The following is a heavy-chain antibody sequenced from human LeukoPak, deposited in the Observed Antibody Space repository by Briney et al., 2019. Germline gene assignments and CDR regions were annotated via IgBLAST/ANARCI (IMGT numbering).Heavy chain of an antibody. CDR1: GFTFSSYA. CDR2: LSGSGGAT. CDR3: ARGQLNSGWSACFGY. V-gene: IGHV3-23*01. Sequence: GGSLRLSCAASGFTFSSYAMTWVRQAPGKGLEWVSALSGSGGATYYADSVKGRFTISRDNSKNTLFLQMNSLRAEDTAVYYCARGQLNSGWSACFGYWGQGTLVTVSS. D-gene: IGHD6-19*01. J-gene: IGHJ4*02.